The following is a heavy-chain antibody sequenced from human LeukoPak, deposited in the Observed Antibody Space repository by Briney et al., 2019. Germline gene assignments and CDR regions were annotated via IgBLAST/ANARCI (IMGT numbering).Heavy chain of an antibody. CDR2: IYSGGST. D-gene: IGHD3-16*01. J-gene: IGHJ4*02. V-gene: IGHV3-66*02. CDR3: ARVGGSGGPSEEYYFDY. CDR1: GVSISSHY. Sequence: GGSLRLSCAVSGVSISSHYMNWVRQAPGKGLEWVSVIYSGGSTYYADSVKGRFTISRDNSKNTLYLQMNSLRAEDTAVYYCARVGGSGGPSEEYYFDYWGQGTLVTVSS.